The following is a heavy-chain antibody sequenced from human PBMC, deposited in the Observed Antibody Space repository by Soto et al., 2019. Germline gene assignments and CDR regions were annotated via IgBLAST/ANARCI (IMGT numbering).Heavy chain of an antibody. CDR1: GGSTSSYY. V-gene: IGHV4-59*01. CDR2: IYYTGTT. Sequence: QVQLQESGTGLVKPSETLSLTCTVSGGSTSSYYWNWIRQPPGKELEWIGYIYYTGTTNYNPSLRSRATISVGTSKNQFSLKLNSVTAADTAVYYCAEGWNFDYWGQGTLVTVSS. CDR3: AEGWNFDY. D-gene: IGHD2-15*01. J-gene: IGHJ4*02.